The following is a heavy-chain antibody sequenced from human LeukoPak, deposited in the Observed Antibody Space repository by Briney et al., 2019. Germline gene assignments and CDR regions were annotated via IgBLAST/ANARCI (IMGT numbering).Heavy chain of an antibody. CDR2: IIPILGIA. Sequence: GSSVKVSCKASGGTFSSYTISWVRQAPGQGLEWMGRIIPILGIANYAQKFQGRVTITADKSTSTAYMELSSLRSEDTAVYYCARSLTPYPEVYLQHWGQGTLVTVSS. CDR3: ARSLTPYPEVYLQH. D-gene: IGHD2-2*02. J-gene: IGHJ1*01. CDR1: GGTFSSYT. V-gene: IGHV1-69*02.